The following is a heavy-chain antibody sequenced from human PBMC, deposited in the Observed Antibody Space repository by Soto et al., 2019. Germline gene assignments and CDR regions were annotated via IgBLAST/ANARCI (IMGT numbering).Heavy chain of an antibody. J-gene: IGHJ4*02. V-gene: IGHV3-21*01. CDR1: GFTFTRYS. CDR2: ISSTTNYI. CDR3: ARESEDLTSNFDY. Sequence: GGSLRLSCAASGFTFTRYSMNWVRQAPGKGLEWVSSISSTTNYIYYADSMKGRFTVSRDNAKNSVYLEMNILSAEDTAVYYCARESEDLTSNFDYWGQGTLVTVSS.